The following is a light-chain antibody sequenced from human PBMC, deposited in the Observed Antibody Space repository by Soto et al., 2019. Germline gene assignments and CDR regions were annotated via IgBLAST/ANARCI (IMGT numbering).Light chain of an antibody. V-gene: IGKV1-33*01. J-gene: IGKJ4*01. Sequence: DIQMTQSPSSLSASVGERVTITCQASQDIRNYLNWYRQKPGKAPELLIYDAYILATGVPSTFSGSGSGTDFTFTISSLQPEDIATYYCQQCADLPLTFGGGTKVELK. CDR1: QDIRNY. CDR2: DAY. CDR3: QQCADLPLT.